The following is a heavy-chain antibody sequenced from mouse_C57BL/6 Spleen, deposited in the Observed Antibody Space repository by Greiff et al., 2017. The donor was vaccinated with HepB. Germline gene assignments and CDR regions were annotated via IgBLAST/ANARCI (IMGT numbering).Heavy chain of an antibody. CDR1: GYTFTDYN. J-gene: IGHJ3*01. Sequence: EVQLQQSGPELVKPGASVKMSCKASGYTFTDYNMHWVKQSHGKSLEWIGYINPNNGGTSYNQKFKGKATLTVNKSSSTADMGLRSLTSEDSAVYYCEVGGGYDGAWFAYWGQGTLVTVST. CDR2: INPNNGGT. D-gene: IGHD2-2*01. CDR3: EVGGGYDGAWFAY. V-gene: IGHV1-22*01.